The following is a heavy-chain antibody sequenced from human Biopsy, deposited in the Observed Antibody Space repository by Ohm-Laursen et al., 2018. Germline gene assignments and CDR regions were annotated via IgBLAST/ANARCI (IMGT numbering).Heavy chain of an antibody. V-gene: IGHV1-69*10. D-gene: IGHD3-3*01. Sequence: AASVKVSCKASGGTFSNYAISWVRQAPGEGLEWMGGIIAVSGLVNYAPKFQGRVSITADKSTTTAYMEPSNLKSEDTAVYYCATPFQYYDSWGGYPPFDHWGQGTLVTVSS. CDR1: GGTFSNYA. CDR3: ATPFQYYDSWGGYPPFDH. CDR2: IIAVSGLV. J-gene: IGHJ4*02.